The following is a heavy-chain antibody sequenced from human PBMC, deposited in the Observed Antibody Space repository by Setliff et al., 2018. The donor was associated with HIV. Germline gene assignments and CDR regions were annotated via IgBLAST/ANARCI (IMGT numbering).Heavy chain of an antibody. CDR3: ARHRSGNWYYFGFDP. CDR1: GVSTISSSSSYY. CDR2: IYYSGST. D-gene: IGHD1-7*01. Sequence: SETLSLTCIVSGVSTISSSSSYYWGWIRQPPGKGLEWIGSIYYSGSTYYNPSLKSRVTISVDTSKNQFSLKLSSVTVADTAVYYCARHRSGNWYYFGFDPWGQGTLVTVSS. J-gene: IGHJ5*02. V-gene: IGHV4-39*01.